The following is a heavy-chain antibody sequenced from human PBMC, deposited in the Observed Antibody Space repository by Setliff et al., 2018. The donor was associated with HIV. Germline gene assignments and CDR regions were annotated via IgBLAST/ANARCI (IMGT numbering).Heavy chain of an antibody. CDR1: ADTFTNCL. D-gene: IGHD4-17*01. Sequence: GASVKVSCKASADTFTNCLINWVRQAPGQGLEWMGWINTDSGTPTYAQGFTGRFVFSSDTSVRTAYLQIVGLKAEDTAVYFCAGDDYANTDLDFWGPGTLVTVSS. V-gene: IGHV7-4-1*01. CDR3: AGDDYANTDLDF. J-gene: IGHJ4*02. CDR2: INTDSGTP.